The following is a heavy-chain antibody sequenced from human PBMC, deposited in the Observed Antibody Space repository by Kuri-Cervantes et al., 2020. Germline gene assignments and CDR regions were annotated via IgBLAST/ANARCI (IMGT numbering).Heavy chain of an antibody. D-gene: IGHD4-17*01. Sequence: GESLKISCAASGFTFGSYAMSWVRQAPGKGLEWVSAITGSGGATYHADSVKGRFTISRDNSKNTLYLQMNSLRAEDTAVYYCARAVYGDYGDFDYWGQGTLVTVSS. J-gene: IGHJ4*02. CDR3: ARAVYGDYGDFDY. CDR1: GFTFGSYA. V-gene: IGHV3-23*01. CDR2: ITGSGGAT.